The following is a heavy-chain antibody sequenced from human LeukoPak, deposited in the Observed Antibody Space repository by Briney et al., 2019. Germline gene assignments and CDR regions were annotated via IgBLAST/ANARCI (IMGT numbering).Heavy chain of an antibody. J-gene: IGHJ4*02. CDR2: IYYSGST. V-gene: IGHV4-59*01. CDR1: GGSISSYY. CDR3: ARERRYCSGGSCYSDFDY. D-gene: IGHD2-15*01. Sequence: SETLSLTCTVSGGSISSYYWSWIRQPPGKGLEWIGYIYYSGSTNYNPSLTSRVTISVDTSKNQFSLKLSSVTAADTAAYYCARERRYCSGGSCYSDFDYWGQGTLVTVSS.